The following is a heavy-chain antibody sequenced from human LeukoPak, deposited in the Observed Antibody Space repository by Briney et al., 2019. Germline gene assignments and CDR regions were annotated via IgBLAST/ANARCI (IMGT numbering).Heavy chain of an antibody. V-gene: IGHV3-15*01. CDR2: IKSKTDGGTT. CDR3: TTALASGSYFLFDI. CDR1: GFTFSNAW. Sequence: PGGSLRLSCAASGFTFSNAWMSWVRQAPGKGLEWVGRIKSKTDGGTTDYAAPVKGRFTISRDDSKNTLYLQMNSLKTEDTAVYYCTTALASGSYFLFDIWGQGTMVTVSS. J-gene: IGHJ3*02. D-gene: IGHD1-26*01.